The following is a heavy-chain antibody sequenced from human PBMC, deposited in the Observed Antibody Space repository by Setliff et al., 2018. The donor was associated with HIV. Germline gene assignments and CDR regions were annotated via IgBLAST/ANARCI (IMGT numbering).Heavy chain of an antibody. CDR3: ARDSGQSFPTAFDI. J-gene: IGHJ3*02. CDR1: GGSFSGYY. CDR2: INHSGST. D-gene: IGHD1-26*01. V-gene: IGHV4-34*01. Sequence: ESLKISCAVYGGSFSGYYWSWIRQPPGKGLEWIGEINHSGSTNYNPSLKSRVTISVDTSKNQFSLKLSSVTAADTAVYYCARDSGQSFPTAFDIWGQGTMVTVSS.